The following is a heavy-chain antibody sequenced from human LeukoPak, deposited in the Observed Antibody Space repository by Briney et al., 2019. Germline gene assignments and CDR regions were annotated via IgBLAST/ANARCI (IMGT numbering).Heavy chain of an antibody. Sequence: ASVKVFCKASGGTFINDAISWVRQAPGQGLDWMGRIIPTLGIAKYAQKFQGRVTITADSSTSTAYMELRSLRSEDTAVYYCARDSHYSAAPSDYWGQGTLVTVSS. CDR3: ARDSHYSAAPSDY. V-gene: IGHV1-69*04. J-gene: IGHJ4*02. D-gene: IGHD2-21*01. CDR2: IIPTLGIA. CDR1: GGTFINDA.